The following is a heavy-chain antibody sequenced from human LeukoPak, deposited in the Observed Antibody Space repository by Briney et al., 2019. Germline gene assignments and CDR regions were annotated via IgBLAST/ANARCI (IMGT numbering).Heavy chain of an antibody. J-gene: IGHJ4*02. Sequence: QPGGSLRLSCAATGFTFRTHAMTWVRQAPGKGLEWVSAISISGTTYYADSVKGRFTISRDKSKNTLYLQMNSLRAEDTAVYYCAQEVRPNDYWGQGTLVTVSS. V-gene: IGHV3-23*01. CDR1: GFTFRTHA. CDR2: ISISGTT. CDR3: AQEVRPNDY. D-gene: IGHD3-10*01.